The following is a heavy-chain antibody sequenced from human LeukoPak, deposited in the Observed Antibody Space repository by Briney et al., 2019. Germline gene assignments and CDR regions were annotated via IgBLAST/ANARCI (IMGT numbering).Heavy chain of an antibody. D-gene: IGHD4-17*01. J-gene: IGHJ5*02. CDR3: AKDYGCANWFDP. CDR1: GYSISSGYY. Sequence: SETLSLTCTVSGYSISSGYYWGWIRRPPGKGREWIGSIYHSGSTYYNPSLKSRVTISVDTSKNQFFLKLSSVTAGDTAEDYLAKDYGCANWFDPRGQGNPVTVSP. CDR2: IYHSGST. V-gene: IGHV4-38-2*02.